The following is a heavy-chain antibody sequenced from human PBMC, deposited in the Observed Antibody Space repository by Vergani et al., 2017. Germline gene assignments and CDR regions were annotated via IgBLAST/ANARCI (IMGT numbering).Heavy chain of an antibody. D-gene: IGHD2-15*01. CDR1: GGTFSSYA. CDR3: ARRRVVVAATRGRQYAVDI. J-gene: IGHJ3*02. CDR2: MNPNSGNT. Sequence: QVQLVQSGAEVKKPGASVKVSCKASGGTFSSYAISWVRQAPGQGLEWMGWMNPNSGNTGYAQKFQGRVTITRNPSISTAYMELSSLRSEDTAVYYCARRRVVVAATRGRQYAVDIWGQGTMVTVSS. V-gene: IGHV1-8*03.